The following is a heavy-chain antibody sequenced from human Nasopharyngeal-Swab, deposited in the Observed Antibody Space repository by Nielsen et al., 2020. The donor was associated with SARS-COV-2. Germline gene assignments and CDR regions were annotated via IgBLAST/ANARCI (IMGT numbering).Heavy chain of an antibody. Sequence: GESLKISCAASGFTFSSYGMHWVRQAPGKGLEWVAVISYDGSNKYYADSVKGRFTISRDNSKNTLYLQMNSLRAEDTAVYYCAKPPLDTAMVLAYWGQGTLVTVSS. CDR1: GFTFSSYG. CDR3: AKPPLDTAMVLAY. V-gene: IGHV3-30*18. D-gene: IGHD5-18*01. CDR2: ISYDGSNK. J-gene: IGHJ4*02.